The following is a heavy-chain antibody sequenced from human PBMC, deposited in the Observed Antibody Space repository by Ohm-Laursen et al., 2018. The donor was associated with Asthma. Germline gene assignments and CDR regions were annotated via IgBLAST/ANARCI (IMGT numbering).Heavy chain of an antibody. CDR1: GAPVASGAHY. CDR2: IFFTGST. CDR3: ARVNYGGPLDY. Sequence: SDTLSLTCTVSGAPVASGAHYWTWVRQPPGEALEWIGNIFFTGSTDYNPSLSSLLTISVDTSRNQFSLKLTSVTAADTAVYYCARVNYGGPLDYWGPGALVTVSS. D-gene: IGHD4-23*01. J-gene: IGHJ4*02. V-gene: IGHV4-31*01.